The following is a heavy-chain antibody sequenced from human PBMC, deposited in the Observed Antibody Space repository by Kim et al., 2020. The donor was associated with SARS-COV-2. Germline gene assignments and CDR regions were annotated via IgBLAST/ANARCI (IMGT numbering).Heavy chain of an antibody. CDR3: AVAGGSGSYSGYGMDV. D-gene: IGHD3-10*01. Sequence: SETLSLTCTVSGGSVSSGSYYWSWIRQPPGKGLEWIGYIYYSGSTNYNPSLKSRVTISVDTSKNQFSLKLSSVTAADTAVYYCAVAGGSGSYSGYGMDVWGQGTTVTVSS. V-gene: IGHV4-61*01. CDR1: GGSVSSGSYY. CDR2: IYYSGST. J-gene: IGHJ6*02.